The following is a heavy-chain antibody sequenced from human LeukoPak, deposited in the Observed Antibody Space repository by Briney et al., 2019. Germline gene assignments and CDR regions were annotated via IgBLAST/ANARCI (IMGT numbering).Heavy chain of an antibody. CDR3: ARGYIYGYDC. CDR1: GFTFSNNW. Sequence: GESLRLSCAASGFTFSNNWMHWVRQAPGKGLVWVSRINSDGSTTTYADSVKGRFTISRDNAKNTLYLQMNSLRAEDTAVYYCARGYIYGYDCWGQGALVTVSS. J-gene: IGHJ4*02. V-gene: IGHV3-74*01. D-gene: IGHD5-18*01. CDR2: INSDGSTT.